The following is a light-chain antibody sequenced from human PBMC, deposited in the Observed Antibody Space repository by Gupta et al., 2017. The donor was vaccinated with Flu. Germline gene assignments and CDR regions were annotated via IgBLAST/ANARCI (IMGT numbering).Light chain of an antibody. CDR3: TAWDTSRDCWV. Sequence: GQTARCAGGGNNIGSNSVHWYQQRPGTAPVLVVYKDRDRPSGIPERFSGSNSGNTATLAIXRXGAEDEXDYYCTAWDTSRDCWVFGGGTKLTVL. J-gene: IGLJ3*02. V-gene: IGLV3-21*02. CDR1: NIGSNS. CDR2: KDR.